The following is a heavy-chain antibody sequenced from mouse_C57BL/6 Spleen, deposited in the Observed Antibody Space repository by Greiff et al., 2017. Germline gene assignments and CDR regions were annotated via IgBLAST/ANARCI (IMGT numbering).Heavy chain of an antibody. D-gene: IGHD2-4*01. CDR3: ASGDLYYDYDEGHFDY. CDR1: GYTFTDYY. J-gene: IGHJ2*01. Sequence: VQLKQSGPELVKPGASVKISCKASGYTFTDYYMNWVKQSHGKSLEWIGDINPNNGGTSYNQKFKGKATLTVDKSSSTAYMELRSLTSEDSAVYYCASGDLYYDYDEGHFDYWGQGTTLTVSS. V-gene: IGHV1-26*01. CDR2: INPNNGGT.